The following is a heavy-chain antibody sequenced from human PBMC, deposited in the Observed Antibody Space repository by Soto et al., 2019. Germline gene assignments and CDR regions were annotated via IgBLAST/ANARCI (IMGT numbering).Heavy chain of an antibody. J-gene: IGHJ6*02. V-gene: IGHV4-4*02. CDR2: IYHSGST. Sequence: PSETLSLTCAVSGGSISSSNWWSWVRQPPGKGLEWIGEIYHSGSTNYNPSLKSRVTISVDKSKNQFSLKLSSVTAADTAVYYCASLVVPAATDYYYGMDVWGQGTTVT. CDR3: ASLVVPAATDYYYGMDV. D-gene: IGHD2-2*01. CDR1: GGSISSSNW.